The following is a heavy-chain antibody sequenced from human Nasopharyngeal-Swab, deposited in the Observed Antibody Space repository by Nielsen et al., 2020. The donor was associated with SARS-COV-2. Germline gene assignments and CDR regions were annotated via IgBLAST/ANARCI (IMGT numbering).Heavy chain of an antibody. CDR3: ARGGGRRAFDI. Sequence: SETLSLTCTVSGGSISSSGYSWSWIRQPPGKGLEWIGYIYHSGSTYYNPSLKSRVTISVDRSKNQFSLKLSSVTAADTAVYYCARGGGRRAFDIWGQGTMVTVSS. D-gene: IGHD3-16*01. CDR1: GGSISSSGYS. CDR2: IYHSGST. V-gene: IGHV4-30-2*01. J-gene: IGHJ3*02.